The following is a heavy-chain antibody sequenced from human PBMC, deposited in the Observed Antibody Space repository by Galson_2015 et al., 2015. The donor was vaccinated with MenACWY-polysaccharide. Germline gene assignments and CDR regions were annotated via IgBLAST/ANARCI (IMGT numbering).Heavy chain of an antibody. D-gene: IGHD2-21*01. CDR2: INPSGGST. J-gene: IGHJ6*02. V-gene: IGHV1-46*03. CDR1: GYTFTSYY. Sequence: SVKVSCKASGYTFTSYYMHWVRQAPGQGLEWMGIINPSGGSTSYAQKFQGRVTMTRGTSTSTVYMELSSLRSEDTAVYYCARGQAAPLLNYGMDVWGQGTTVTVSS. CDR3: ARGQAAPLLNYGMDV.